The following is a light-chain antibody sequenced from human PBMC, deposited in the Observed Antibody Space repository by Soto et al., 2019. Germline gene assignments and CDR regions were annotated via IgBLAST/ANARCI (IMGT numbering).Light chain of an antibody. CDR1: GSVVGSYNL. Sequence: QSVLTKPASVSGSPGRSTPISCPGPGSVVGSYNLVSWYQQHPGKPPKLMIYEGSKRPSGVSNRFSGSKSGNTASLTISGLQAEDEADYYCCSYAGSSTYVVFGGGTKLTVL. V-gene: IGLV2-23*01. CDR2: EGS. CDR3: CSYAGSSTYVV. J-gene: IGLJ2*01.